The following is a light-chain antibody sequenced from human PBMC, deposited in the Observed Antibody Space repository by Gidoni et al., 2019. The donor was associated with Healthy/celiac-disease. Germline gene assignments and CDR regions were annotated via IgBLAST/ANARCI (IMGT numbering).Light chain of an antibody. CDR1: QSLLHSNGYNY. Sequence: DIVMTQYPLSLPVTPGEPASISCRSSQSLLHSNGYNYLDWYLQKPGQSPQLLIYLGSNRASGVPDRFSGSGSGTDFTLKISRVEAEDVGVYYCMQALQTPPTFGQXTRLEIK. V-gene: IGKV2-28*01. J-gene: IGKJ5*01. CDR2: LGS. CDR3: MQALQTPPT.